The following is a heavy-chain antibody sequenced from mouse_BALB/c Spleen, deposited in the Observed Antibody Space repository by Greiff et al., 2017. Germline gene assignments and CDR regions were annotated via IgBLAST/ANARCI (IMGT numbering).Heavy chain of an antibody. CDR1: GYTFTSYW. J-gene: IGHJ4*01. CDR2: INPSNGRT. V-gene: IGHV1S81*02. CDR3: ARRFHAMDY. Sequence: QVQLQQPGAELVKPGASVKLSCKASGYTFTSYWMHWVKQRPGQGLEWIGEINPSNGRTNYNEKFKSKATLTVDKSSSTAYMQLSSLTSEDSAVYYCARRFHAMDYWGQGTSVTVSS.